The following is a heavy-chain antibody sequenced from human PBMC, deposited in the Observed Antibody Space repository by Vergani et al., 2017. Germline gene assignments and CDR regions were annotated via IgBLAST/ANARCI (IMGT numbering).Heavy chain of an antibody. Sequence: QVQLVQSGAEVKKPGASVKVSCKASGYTFTGYYMHWVRQAPGQGLEWMGWINPNSGGTNYAQKFQGRVTMTSDTSISTAYMELSRLRSDDTAVYYCARGSQGVIWFVELLYIFDYWGQGTLVTVSS. CDR3: ARGSQGVIWFVELLYIFDY. CDR1: GYTFTGYY. D-gene: IGHD3-10*01. J-gene: IGHJ4*02. V-gene: IGHV1-2*02. CDR2: INPNSGGT.